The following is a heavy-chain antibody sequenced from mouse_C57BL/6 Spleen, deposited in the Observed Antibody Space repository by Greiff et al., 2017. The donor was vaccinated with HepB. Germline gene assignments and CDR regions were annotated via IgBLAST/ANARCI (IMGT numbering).Heavy chain of an antibody. CDR1: GFNIKDYY. Sequence: EVQLQQSGAELVKPGASVKLSCTASGFNIKDYYMHWVKQRTEQGLEWIGRIDPEDGETKYAPQFQGKATITADTSSNTAYLQLSSLTSEDTAVYYCARCVSSFYWYFDVWGTGTTVTVSS. D-gene: IGHD1-1*01. CDR2: IDPEDGET. V-gene: IGHV14-2*01. CDR3: ARCVSSFYWYFDV. J-gene: IGHJ1*03.